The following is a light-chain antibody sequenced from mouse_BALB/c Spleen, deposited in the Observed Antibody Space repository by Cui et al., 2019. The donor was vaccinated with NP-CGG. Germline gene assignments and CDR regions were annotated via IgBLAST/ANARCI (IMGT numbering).Light chain of an antibody. Sequence: QVVLIQESALTTSPGETVTLTCRSSTGDVTTSNYANWVQEKPDHLFTGLIGGTNNRVPGVPARFSGSLIGDKAALTITGAQTEDEAIYFCALWYSNHWVFGGGTKLTVL. CDR1: TGDVTTSNY. CDR2: GTN. V-gene: IGLV1*01. J-gene: IGLJ1*01. CDR3: ALWYSNHWV.